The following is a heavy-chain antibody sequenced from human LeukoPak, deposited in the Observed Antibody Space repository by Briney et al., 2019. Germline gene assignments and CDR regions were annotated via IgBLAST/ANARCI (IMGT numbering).Heavy chain of an antibody. CDR3: ARDQKFDSSGYAPDY. V-gene: IGHV1-2*02. Sequence: ASVKVSCKASGYTFTSYYMHWVRQAPGQGLEWMGWINPNSGGTNYAQKFQGRVTMTRDTSISTAYMELSRLRSDDTAVYYCARDQKFDSSGYAPDYWGQGTLVTVSS. CDR2: INPNSGGT. D-gene: IGHD3-22*01. J-gene: IGHJ4*02. CDR1: GYTFTSYY.